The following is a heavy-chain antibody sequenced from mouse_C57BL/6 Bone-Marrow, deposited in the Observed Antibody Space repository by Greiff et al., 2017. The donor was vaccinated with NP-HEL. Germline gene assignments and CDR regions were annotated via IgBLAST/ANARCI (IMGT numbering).Heavy chain of an antibody. V-gene: IGHV1-80*01. CDR1: GYAFSSYW. D-gene: IGHD1-1*01. CDR3: ARSPYGSSYNWYCDV. CDR2: IYPGDGDT. Sequence: VQLQQSGAELVKPGASVKISCKASGYAFSSYWMNWVKQRPGKGLEWIGQIYPGDGDTNYNGKFKGKATLTADKSSSTAYMQLSSLTSEDSAVYFCARSPYGSSYNWYCDVWGTGTTVTVSS. J-gene: IGHJ1*03.